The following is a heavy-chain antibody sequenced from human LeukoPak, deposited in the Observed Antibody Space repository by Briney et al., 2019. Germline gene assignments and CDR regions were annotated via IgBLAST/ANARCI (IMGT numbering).Heavy chain of an antibody. CDR1: GFTFSSYW. CDR3: ARDGTAAGLYFDL. J-gene: IGHJ4*01. Sequence: GGSLRLSCGVSGFTFSSYWMNWVRQAPGKGLEWVASIKQDGGEKSYVDSVKGRFTIPRDNAKNSLYLQMSSLRAEDTAVYYCARDGTAAGLYFDLWGQGTLVTVSS. V-gene: IGHV3-7*01. CDR2: IKQDGGEK. D-gene: IGHD6-13*01.